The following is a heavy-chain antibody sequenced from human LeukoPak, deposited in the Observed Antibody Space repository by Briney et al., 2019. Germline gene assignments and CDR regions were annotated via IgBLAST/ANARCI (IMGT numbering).Heavy chain of an antibody. V-gene: IGHV3-23*01. CDR3: AKDAYYGSGKRIDY. D-gene: IGHD3-10*01. CDR1: GFTFSSYA. CDR2: ISGSGGST. J-gene: IGHJ4*02. Sequence: GGSLRLSCAASGFTFSSYAMSWVRQAPGKGLVWGSVISGSGGSTFYADSVKGRFTISRDNSKNTLYLQMNSLRAEDTAVYYCAKDAYYGSGKRIDYWGQGTLVTVSS.